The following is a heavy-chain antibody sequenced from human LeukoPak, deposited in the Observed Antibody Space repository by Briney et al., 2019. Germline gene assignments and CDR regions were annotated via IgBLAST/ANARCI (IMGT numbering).Heavy chain of an antibody. CDR2: ISSSSSTI. D-gene: IGHD6-13*01. CDR3: ARDRGKQQLVLDAFDI. Sequence: GGSLRLSCAASGFTFSSYSINWVRQAPGKGLEWVSYISSSSSTIYYADSVKGRFTISRDNAKNSLYLQMNSLRDEDTAVYYCARDRGKQQLVLDAFDIWGQGTMVTVSS. V-gene: IGHV3-48*02. CDR1: GFTFSSYS. J-gene: IGHJ3*02.